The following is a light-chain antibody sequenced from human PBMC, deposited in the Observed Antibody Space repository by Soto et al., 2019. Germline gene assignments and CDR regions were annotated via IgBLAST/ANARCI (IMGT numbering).Light chain of an antibody. J-gene: IGKJ2*01. CDR1: QTVSTN. CDR3: QQYNNWLYT. Sequence: ERVMTQSPATLSVSPGERATLSCRASQTVSTNLAWYQLKPGQAPRLLIYGASTRATGVPARFSGSGSGTEFTLPISSLQSEDFAVYYCQQYNNWLYTSGQGTKVEIK. CDR2: GAS. V-gene: IGKV3-15*01.